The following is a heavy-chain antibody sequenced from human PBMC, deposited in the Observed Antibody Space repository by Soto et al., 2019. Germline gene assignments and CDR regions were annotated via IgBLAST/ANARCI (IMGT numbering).Heavy chain of an antibody. CDR3: VKDGGYCSSSTCYSPRNHYFDS. D-gene: IGHD2-2*01. J-gene: IGHJ4*02. Sequence: GGSLRLSCEASGFTFSDYWMSWVRQAPGKGPEWVANIKFDGSVKQYVDSVRGRFSISRDNSRNSLFLQMNSLRAGDTAIYYCVKDGGYCSSSTCYSPRNHYFDSWGQGTLVTVSS. CDR1: GFTFSDYW. V-gene: IGHV3-7*03. CDR2: IKFDGSVK.